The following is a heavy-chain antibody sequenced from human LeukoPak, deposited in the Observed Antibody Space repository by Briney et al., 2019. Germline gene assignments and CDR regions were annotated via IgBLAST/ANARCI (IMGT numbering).Heavy chain of an antibody. CDR1: GFTFSSYS. CDR2: ISSSSSYI. J-gene: IGHJ4*02. D-gene: IGHD2-15*01. CDR3: ASSVVQYYFDY. Sequence: GGSLRLSCAASGFTFSSYSMNWVRQAPGKGLEWVSSISSSSSYIYYADSVKGRFTISRDNAKNSLYLQMNSLRAEDTAVYYCASSVVQYYFDYWGQGTLVTVSS. V-gene: IGHV3-21*01.